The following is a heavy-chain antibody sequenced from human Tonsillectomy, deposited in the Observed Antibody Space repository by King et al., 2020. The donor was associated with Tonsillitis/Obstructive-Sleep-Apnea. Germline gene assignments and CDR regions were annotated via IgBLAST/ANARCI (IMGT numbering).Heavy chain of an antibody. CDR2: IYYSGNT. V-gene: IGHV4-39*01. D-gene: IGHD2-15*01. CDR1: GGSISSSSYY. J-gene: IGHJ4*02. Sequence: QLQESGPGLVKPSETLSLTCTVSGGSISSSSYYWGWIRQPPGQGLEWIGSIYYSGNTYYNPSLKSRVTISVDTSKNQFSLKLRSVTAADTAVFYCARSCSGGSCYEGSFDYWGQGTLVTVSS. CDR3: ARSCSGGSCYEGSFDY.